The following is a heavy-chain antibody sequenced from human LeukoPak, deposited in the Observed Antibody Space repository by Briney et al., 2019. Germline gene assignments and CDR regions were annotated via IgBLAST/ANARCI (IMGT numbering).Heavy chain of an antibody. CDR2: ISFDGGST. Sequence: GGSLGLSCSASGFTLSNYAMHWVRQAPGKGLEYVSGISFDGGSTYYVDSVKGRFTISRDSSKNTLYLQMSSLRAEDTAVYYCVKDPYGAFDVWGQGTVVTVSS. V-gene: IGHV3-64*03. CDR3: VKDPYGAFDV. J-gene: IGHJ3*01. CDR1: GFTLSNYA. D-gene: IGHD3-16*01.